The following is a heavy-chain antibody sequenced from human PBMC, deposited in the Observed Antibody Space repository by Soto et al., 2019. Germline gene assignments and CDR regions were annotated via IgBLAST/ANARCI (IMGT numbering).Heavy chain of an antibody. Sequence: EVQLVESGGGLVKPGGSLRLSCAASGFTFSSYSMNWVRQAPGKGLEWVSSISSSSSYIYYADSVKGRFTISRDNAKNSLYLQMNSLRAEDTAVYYGARGEGGGIHGDYTYWGQGTLVTVSS. CDR3: ARGEGGGIHGDYTY. CDR1: GFTFSSYS. CDR2: ISSSSSYI. J-gene: IGHJ4*02. V-gene: IGHV3-21*01. D-gene: IGHD4-17*01.